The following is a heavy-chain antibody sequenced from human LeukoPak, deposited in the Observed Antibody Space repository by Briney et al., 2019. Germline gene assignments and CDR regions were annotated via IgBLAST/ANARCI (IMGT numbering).Heavy chain of an antibody. CDR2: IYHSGST. D-gene: IGHD3-22*01. Sequence: PSETLSLTCAVSGGSISSSNWWSWVRQPPGKGLEWIGEIYHSGSTNYNPSLKSRVTISVDKSKNQFSLKLSSVTAADTAVYYCARDSYDSSGTQLLAYFDYRGQGTLVTVSS. J-gene: IGHJ4*02. CDR1: GGSISSSNW. CDR3: ARDSYDSSGTQLLAYFDY. V-gene: IGHV4-4*02.